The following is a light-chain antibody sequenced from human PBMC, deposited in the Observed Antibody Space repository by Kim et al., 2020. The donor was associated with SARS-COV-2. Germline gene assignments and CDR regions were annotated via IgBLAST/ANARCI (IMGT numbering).Light chain of an antibody. CDR1: SGHNNYA. J-gene: IGLJ2*01. CDR2: LNSDGSH. CDR3: QTWGTGHVV. V-gene: IGLV4-69*01. Sequence: QPVLTQSPSASASLGASVRLTCTLNSGHNNYAIAWHQQQPEKGPRYLMKLNSDGSHRKGDGIPDRFSGSTSGAERYLTISGLQSEDEADYYCQTWGTGHVVFGGGTQLTVL.